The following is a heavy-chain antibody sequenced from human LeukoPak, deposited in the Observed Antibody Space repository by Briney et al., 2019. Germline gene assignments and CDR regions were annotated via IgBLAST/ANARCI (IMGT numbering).Heavy chain of an antibody. CDR2: FDPEDGET. J-gene: IGHJ6*02. V-gene: IGHV1-24*01. Sequence: ASVTVSCTVSGYTLTELSMHWVRQAPGKGLEWMGGFDPEDGETIYAQKFQGRVTMTEDTSTDTAYMELSSLRSEDTAVYYCATGPSYSNFYYGMDVWGQGTTVTVSS. CDR3: ATGPSYSNFYYGMDV. D-gene: IGHD4-11*01. CDR1: GYTLTELS.